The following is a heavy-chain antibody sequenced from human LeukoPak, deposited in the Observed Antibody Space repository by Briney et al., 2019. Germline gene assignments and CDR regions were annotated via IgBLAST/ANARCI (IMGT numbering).Heavy chain of an antibody. CDR2: ISYDGSNK. Sequence: GGSLRLSCAASGFTFSSYAMHWVRQAPGKGLEWVAVISYDGSNKYYADSVKGRFTISRDNSKNTLYLQMNSLRAEDTAVYYCAKGLWFGEWPDWFDPWGQGTLVTVSS. CDR1: GFTFSSYA. D-gene: IGHD3-10*01. V-gene: IGHV3-30*04. CDR3: AKGLWFGEWPDWFDP. J-gene: IGHJ5*02.